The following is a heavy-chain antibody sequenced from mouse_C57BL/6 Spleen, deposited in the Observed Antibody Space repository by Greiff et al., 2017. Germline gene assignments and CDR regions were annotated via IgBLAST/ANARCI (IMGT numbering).Heavy chain of an antibody. J-gene: IGHJ4*01. CDR1: GFSLTSYG. Sequence: QVQLQQSGPGLVQPSQSLSITCTVSGFSLTSYGVHWVRQSPGKGLEWLGVIWSGGSTDYNAAFISRLSISKDNSKSQVFFKMNSLRADDTAIYYCARNKGPYYSNTEAMDYWGQGTSVTVSS. CDR2: IWSGGST. V-gene: IGHV2-2*01. D-gene: IGHD2-5*01. CDR3: ARNKGPYYSNTEAMDY.